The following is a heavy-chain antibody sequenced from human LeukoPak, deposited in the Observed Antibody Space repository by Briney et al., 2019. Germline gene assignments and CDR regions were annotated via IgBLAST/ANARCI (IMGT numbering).Heavy chain of an antibody. J-gene: IGHJ6*02. V-gene: IGHV3-48*01. Sequence: GGSLRLSCAASGFTFSSYSMNWVRQAPGKGLEWVSYISSSSSTIYYADSVKGRFTISRDNSKNTLYLQMNSLRAEDTAVYYCARDSGRVVVHYGMDVWGQGTTVTVSS. CDR2: ISSSSSTI. D-gene: IGHD3-22*01. CDR3: ARDSGRVVVHYGMDV. CDR1: GFTFSSYS.